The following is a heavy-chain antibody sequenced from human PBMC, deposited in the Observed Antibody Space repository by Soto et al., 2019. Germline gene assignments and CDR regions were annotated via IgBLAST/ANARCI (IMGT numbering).Heavy chain of an antibody. Sequence: EVQLVQSGAEVKKPGESLRISCKGSGYSFTSYWISWVRQMPGKGLEWMGRIDPSDSYTNYSPSFQGHVTISADKSISTAYLQWSSLKASDTAMYYCATHPRGGYCSSTSCYASYAFDIWGQGTMVTVSS. CDR1: GYSFTSYW. CDR3: ATHPRGGYCSSTSCYASYAFDI. V-gene: IGHV5-10-1*03. CDR2: IDPSDSYT. D-gene: IGHD2-2*01. J-gene: IGHJ3*02.